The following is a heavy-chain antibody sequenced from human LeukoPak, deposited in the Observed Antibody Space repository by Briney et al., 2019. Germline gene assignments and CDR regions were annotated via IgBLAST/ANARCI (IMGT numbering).Heavy chain of an antibody. Sequence: ASVKVSCKASGGTFSSYAISWVRQAPGQGLERMGGIIPIFGTANYAQKFQGRVTITRDTSASTAYMELSSLRSEDTAVYYCARALTIFGVYVLNYWGQGTLVTVSS. CDR2: IIPIFGTA. J-gene: IGHJ4*02. CDR1: GGTFSSYA. D-gene: IGHD3-3*01. V-gene: IGHV1-69*05. CDR3: ARALTIFGVYVLNY.